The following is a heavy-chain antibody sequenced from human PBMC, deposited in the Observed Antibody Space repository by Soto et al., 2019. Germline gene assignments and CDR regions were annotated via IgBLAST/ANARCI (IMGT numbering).Heavy chain of an antibody. CDR1: GFTFSSYS. J-gene: IGHJ4*02. CDR3: ARTNGAYSNYFAY. CDR2: IGGSSGHI. D-gene: IGHD2-8*01. Sequence: EVQLVESGGGLVKPGGSLRLSCAASGFTFSSYSMVWVRQAPEKGLEWVSSIGGSSGHIYYADSLKGRFTISRDNAKTSLSLQMNSLRVDDTAVYYCARTNGAYSNYFAYWGQGTLVTVSS. V-gene: IGHV3-21*01.